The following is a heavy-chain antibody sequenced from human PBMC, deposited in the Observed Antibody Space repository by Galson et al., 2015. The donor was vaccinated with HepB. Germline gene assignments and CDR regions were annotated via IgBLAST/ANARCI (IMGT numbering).Heavy chain of an antibody. J-gene: IGHJ4*02. CDR3: ARDIVEWGPATEVATDF. D-gene: IGHD5-24*01. V-gene: IGHV3-30*03. CDR1: GFTFSHYG. Sequence: SLRLSCAASGFTFSHYGMHWVRQAPGKGLEWVAAISYDGSNKHYADSVKGRFTISRDNTKSTMYVLMNSLTGEDSAVYYCARDIVEWGPATEVATDFWGQGTLVTVSS. CDR2: ISYDGSNK.